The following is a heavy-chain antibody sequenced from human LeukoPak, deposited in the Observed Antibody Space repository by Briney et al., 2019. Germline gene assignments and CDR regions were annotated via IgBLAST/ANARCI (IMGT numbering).Heavy chain of an antibody. CDR1: GGSISSYY. CDR2: VYYRGST. Sequence: SETLSLTCTVSGGSISSYYWSWIRQPPGKGLEWIGYVYYRGSTNYNPSLKSRVTISVDTSKNQFSLKLSSVTAADRAVYFCARDGGSYRNGAFDIWGQGTMVSVSS. J-gene: IGHJ3*02. D-gene: IGHD1-26*01. V-gene: IGHV4-59*01. CDR3: ARDGGSYRNGAFDI.